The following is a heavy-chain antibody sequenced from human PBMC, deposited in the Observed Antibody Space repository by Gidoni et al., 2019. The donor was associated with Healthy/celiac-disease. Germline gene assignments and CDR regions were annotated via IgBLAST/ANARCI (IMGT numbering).Heavy chain of an antibody. CDR1: GGSISSYY. CDR2: IYYSGST. V-gene: IGHV4-59*01. J-gene: IGHJ4*02. D-gene: IGHD3-22*01. Sequence: QVQLQESGPGLVKPSETLSLTCTVSGGSISSYYWSWIRQPPGKGLEWIGYIYYSGSTNYNPSLKSRVTISVDTSKNQFSLKLSSVTAADTAVYYCAREGVGSSGYSPGASGFDYWGQGTLVTVSS. CDR3: AREGVGSSGYSPGASGFDY.